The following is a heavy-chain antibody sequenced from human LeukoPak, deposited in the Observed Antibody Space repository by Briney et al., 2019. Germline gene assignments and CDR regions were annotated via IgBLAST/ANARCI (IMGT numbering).Heavy chain of an antibody. V-gene: IGHV1-69*13. J-gene: IGHJ4*02. CDR1: GGTFSSYA. D-gene: IGHD5-24*01. Sequence: ASVKASCKASGGTFSSYAISWVRQAPGQGLEWMGGIIPIFGTANYAQKLQGRVTITADESTSTAYMELSSLRSEDTAVYYCASSRDGYNTYFDYWGQGTLVTVSS. CDR3: ASSRDGYNTYFDY. CDR2: IIPIFGTA.